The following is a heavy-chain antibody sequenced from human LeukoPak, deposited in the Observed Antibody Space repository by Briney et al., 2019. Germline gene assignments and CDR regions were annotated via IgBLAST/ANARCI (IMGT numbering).Heavy chain of an antibody. J-gene: IGHJ6*03. CDR3: ARALTHDFWSGYADYYYYMGV. CDR1: GGSISSYY. CDR2: IYYSGST. D-gene: IGHD3-3*01. Sequence: SETLSLTCTVSGGSISSYYWSWIRQPPGKGLEWIGYIYYSGSTNYNPSLKSRVTISVDTSKNQFSLKLSSVTAADTAVYYCARALTHDFWSGYADYYYYMGVWGKGTTVTVSS. V-gene: IGHV4-59*01.